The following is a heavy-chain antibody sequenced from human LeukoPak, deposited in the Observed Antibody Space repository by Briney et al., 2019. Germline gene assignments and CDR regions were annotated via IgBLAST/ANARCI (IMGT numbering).Heavy chain of an antibody. V-gene: IGHV1-2*02. D-gene: IGHD3-22*01. CDR1: GYTFTGYY. CDR3: ARVKGGYGPNYYDSSGYYGPSYYYYYYMDV. J-gene: IGHJ6*03. CDR2: INPNSGGT. Sequence: EASVKVSCKASGYTFTGYYMHWVRQAPGQGLEWMGWINPNSGGTNYAQKFQGRVTMTRDTSISTAYMELSRLRSDDTAVYYCARVKGGYGPNYYDSSGYYGPSYYYYYYMDVWGEGTTVTVSS.